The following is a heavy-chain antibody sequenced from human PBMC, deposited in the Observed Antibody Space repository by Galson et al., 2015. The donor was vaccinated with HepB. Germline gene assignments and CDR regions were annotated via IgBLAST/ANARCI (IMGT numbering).Heavy chain of an antibody. J-gene: IGHJ6*02. CDR2: INPNSGGT. Sequence: SVKVSCKASGYTFTGYYMHWVRQAPGQGLEWMGWINPNSGGTNYAQKFQGWVTMTRDTSISTAYMELSRLRSDDTAVYYCARAGGYDSYYYYYGMDVWGQGTTVTVSS. CDR3: ARAGGYDSYYYYYGMDV. V-gene: IGHV1-2*04. CDR1: GYTFTGYY. D-gene: IGHD5-12*01.